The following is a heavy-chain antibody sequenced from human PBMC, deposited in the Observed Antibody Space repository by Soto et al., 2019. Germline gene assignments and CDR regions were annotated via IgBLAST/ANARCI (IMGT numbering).Heavy chain of an antibody. CDR2: VGGTGDT. D-gene: IGHD2-2*01. J-gene: IGHJ3*02. CDR3: ATSGHCNSLKCTSFDM. V-gene: IGHV3-23*01. CDR1: RLTLSNYV. Sequence: EVQLFESGGALVQPGGSLRLSCAASRLTLSNYVVNWVRQAPGKGLEWVSTVGGTGDTYYPDSVKGRFTISRDNSKNMIYLQMSGLRAEDTAVYYCATSGHCNSLKCTSFDMWGQGTMVAVSS.